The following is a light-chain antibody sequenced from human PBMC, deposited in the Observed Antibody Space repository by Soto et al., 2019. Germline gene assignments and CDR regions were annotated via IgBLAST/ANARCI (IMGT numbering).Light chain of an antibody. V-gene: IGKV1-5*01. J-gene: IGKJ5*01. CDR3: QQRSNWGD. CDR2: DAS. Sequence: DIQMTHSPSTLSASVGDRVTITFRSSQSISSWLAWYQQKPGRAPKLLIYDASNRATGIPARFSGSGSGTDFTLTISSLEPEDFAVYYCQQRSNWGDFGQGTRLEIK. CDR1: QSISSW.